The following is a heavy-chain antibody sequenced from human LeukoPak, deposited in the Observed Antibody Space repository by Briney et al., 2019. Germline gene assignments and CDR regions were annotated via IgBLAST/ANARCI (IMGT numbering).Heavy chain of an antibody. D-gene: IGHD1-26*01. J-gene: IGHJ4*02. V-gene: IGHV3-74*01. CDR3: AKVVGPLHPPGLCFDY. CDR1: GFTFSFYW. Sequence: PGGSLRLSCAASGFTFSFYWMHWVRQAPGKGLVWVSHINTDGSSTSYADSVKGRFTISRDNAKNTLFLQMNSLRAEDTAVYYCAKVVGPLHPPGLCFDYWGQGTLVTVSS. CDR2: INTDGSST.